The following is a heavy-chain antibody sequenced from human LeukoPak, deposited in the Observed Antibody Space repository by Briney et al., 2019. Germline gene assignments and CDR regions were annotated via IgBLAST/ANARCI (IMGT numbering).Heavy chain of an antibody. Sequence: KTSEALSLTCTVSGGSISTYYWSWIRQPPGRGLEWVGYIYYSGSTNHNPSLQSRVTISVDTSKNQFSLKLNSVSAADAAVYYYARGGVPGGFYGSFDYWGQGTLVSVSS. V-gene: IGHV4-59*01. CDR3: ARGGVPGGFYGSFDY. J-gene: IGHJ4*02. D-gene: IGHD3-3*01. CDR1: GGSISTYY. CDR2: IYYSGST.